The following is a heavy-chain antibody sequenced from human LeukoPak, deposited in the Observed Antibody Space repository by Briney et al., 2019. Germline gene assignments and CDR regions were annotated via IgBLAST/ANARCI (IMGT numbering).Heavy chain of an antibody. CDR3: ARVPKGYCSSTSCYNRYYYGMDV. CDR1: GGSISSYY. CDR2: IYYSGST. V-gene: IGHV4-59*01. J-gene: IGHJ6*04. Sequence: SETLSLTCTVSGGSISSYYWSWIRQPPGKGLEWIGYIYYSGSTNYNPSLKSRVTISVDTSKNQFSLKLSSVTAADTAVYYCARVPKGYCSSTSCYNRYYYGMDVWGKGTTVTVSS. D-gene: IGHD2-2*02.